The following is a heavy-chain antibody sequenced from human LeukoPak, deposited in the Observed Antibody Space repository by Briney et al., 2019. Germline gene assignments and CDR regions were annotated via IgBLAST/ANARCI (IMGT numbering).Heavy chain of an antibody. CDR1: GFTFSSYA. D-gene: IGHD4-11*01. V-gene: IGHV3-23*01. CDR3: AKSSNYAPYYFDY. Sequence: PGGSLRLSCAASGFTFSSYAMIWVRQAPGKGLEWVSAISGSGGSTFYAASVKGRFTISRDNSKNTLYLQMNSLRAEDTAVYYCAKSSNYAPYYFDYWGQGTLVTVSS. CDR2: ISGSGGST. J-gene: IGHJ4*02.